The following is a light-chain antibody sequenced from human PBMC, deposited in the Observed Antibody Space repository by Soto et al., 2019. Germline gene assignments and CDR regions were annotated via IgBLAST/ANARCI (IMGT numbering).Light chain of an antibody. V-gene: IGLV2-14*03. CDR3: SSFRSSSTSYV. Sequence: QSVLTQPASVSGSPGQSITISCTGTSSDIGDSNYVSWYQQHPGKAPKLVIYDVSNRPSGVSNRFSGSKSANTASLTIFGLLAEDEADYYCSSFRSSSTSYVFGTGTKVTVL. J-gene: IGLJ1*01. CDR1: SSDIGDSNY. CDR2: DVS.